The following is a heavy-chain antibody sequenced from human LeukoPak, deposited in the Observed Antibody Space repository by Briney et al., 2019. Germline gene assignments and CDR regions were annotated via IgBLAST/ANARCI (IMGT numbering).Heavy chain of an antibody. J-gene: IGHJ4*02. D-gene: IGHD3-3*01. CDR2: TRSKAYGGTT. CDR3: TRGDGGYDFWSGSFDY. CDR1: GFTVSSKY. V-gene: IGHV3-49*04. Sequence: GGSLRLSCGASGFTVSSKYMSWVRQAPGKGLEWVGFTRSKAYGGTTEYAASVKGRFTISRDDSKSIAYLQMNSLKTEDTAVYYCTRGDGGYDFWSGSFDYWGQGTLVTVSS.